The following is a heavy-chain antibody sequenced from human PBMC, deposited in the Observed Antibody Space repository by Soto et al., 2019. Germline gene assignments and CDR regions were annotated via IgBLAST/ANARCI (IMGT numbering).Heavy chain of an antibody. V-gene: IGHV4-31*03. CDR1: GCSITSSGYY. CDR3: VRDLRGGTTFDY. Sequence: QVQLQESGPGLVKPSQTLSLTCTVSGCSITSSGYYWSWIRQHPGQGLEWIGYIYYNGRTYYNPSLKSRVTISLDASRNQFSLKLSSVTAADTAVYYCVRDLRGGTTFDYWGQGTLVTVSS. D-gene: IGHD1-7*01. J-gene: IGHJ4*02. CDR2: IYYNGRT.